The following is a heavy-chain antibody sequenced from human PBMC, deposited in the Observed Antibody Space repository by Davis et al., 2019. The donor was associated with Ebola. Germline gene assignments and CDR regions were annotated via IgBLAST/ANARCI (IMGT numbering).Heavy chain of an antibody. J-gene: IGHJ6*02. CDR1: GGSISSSTYY. CDR2: IYNSGST. Sequence: MPSETLSLTCAVSGGSISSSTYYWGWIRQPPGKGLEWIGSIYNSGSTYYNPSLESRVTISVDTSKNQFSLKLTSVTATDTAVYYCARPVSPGYTYGYYYYDMDVWGQGTTVTVSS. V-gene: IGHV4-39*01. D-gene: IGHD5-18*01. CDR3: ARPVSPGYTYGYYYYDMDV.